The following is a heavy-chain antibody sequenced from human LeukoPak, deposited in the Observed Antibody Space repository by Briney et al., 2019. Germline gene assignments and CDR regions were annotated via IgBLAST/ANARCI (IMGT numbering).Heavy chain of an antibody. CDR3: ARDKVVGATYLDY. Sequence: GGSLRLSCAASGFTFSSYWMSWVRQAPGKGLEWVANIKQDGSEKYYVDSVKGRFTISRDNAKNSVYLQMNSLRAEDTAVYYCARDKVVGATYLDYWGQGTLVTVSS. CDR1: GFTFSSYW. CDR2: IKQDGSEK. V-gene: IGHV3-7*01. D-gene: IGHD2-15*01. J-gene: IGHJ4*02.